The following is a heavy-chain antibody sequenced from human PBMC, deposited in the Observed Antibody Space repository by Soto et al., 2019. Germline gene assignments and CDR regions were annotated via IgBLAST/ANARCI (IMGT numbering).Heavy chain of an antibody. V-gene: IGHV1-69*13. Sequence: SVKVSCKASGGTFSSYAISWVRQAPGQGLEWMGGIIPIFGTANYAQKFQGRVTITADESTSTAYMELSRLRSEDTAMYYCARDRDILTGLYDYGMDVWGQGTTVTVSS. CDR1: GGTFSSYA. CDR2: IIPIFGTA. J-gene: IGHJ6*02. D-gene: IGHD3-9*01. CDR3: ARDRDILTGLYDYGMDV.